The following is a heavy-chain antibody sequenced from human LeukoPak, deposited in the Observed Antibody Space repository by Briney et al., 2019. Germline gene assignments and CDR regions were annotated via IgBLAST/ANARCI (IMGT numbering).Heavy chain of an antibody. V-gene: IGHV3-7*01. J-gene: IGHJ4*02. CDR1: GLNFRKSW. CDR2: IKDDGSEK. CDR3: TNWGDTWGLDF. D-gene: IGHD7-27*01. Sequence: GGSLRLSCAASGLNFRKSWMTWVRQAPGRGLEWVANIKDDGSEKYYVDSVKGRFTISRDNAKNSLYLQMNSLSAEDTAVYYCTNWGDTWGLDFWGQGILVSVSS.